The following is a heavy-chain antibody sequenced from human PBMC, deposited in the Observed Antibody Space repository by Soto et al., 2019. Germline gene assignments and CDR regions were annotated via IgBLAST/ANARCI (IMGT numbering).Heavy chain of an antibody. V-gene: IGHV3-23*01. J-gene: IGHJ4*02. CDR2: ISGSGGST. CDR3: AKETEYYGLVINFDY. CDR1: GFTFSSYA. D-gene: IGHD2-21*01. Sequence: PGGSLRLSCAASGFTFSSYAMSWVRQAPGKGLEWVSAISGSGGSTYYADSVKGRFTISRDNSKDTLYLQMNSLRAEDTAVYYCAKETEYYGLVINFDYWGQGTLVTVSS.